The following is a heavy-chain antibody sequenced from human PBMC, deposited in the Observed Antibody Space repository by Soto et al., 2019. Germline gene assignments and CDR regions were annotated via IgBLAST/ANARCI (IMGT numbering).Heavy chain of an antibody. J-gene: IGHJ4*02. V-gene: IGHV3-33*01. CDR2: IWYDGSTK. D-gene: IGHD6-13*01. Sequence: QVQLVESGGGVVQPGRSLRLSCAASGFTFSSYGMHWVRQAPGKGLEWVAVIWYDGSTKYYADSVKGRFTISRDNSKKTLYLQMNSLRAEDTAVYYCAREGHRYSSSFFPDYWGQGTLVTVSS. CDR3: AREGHRYSSSFFPDY. CDR1: GFTFSSYG.